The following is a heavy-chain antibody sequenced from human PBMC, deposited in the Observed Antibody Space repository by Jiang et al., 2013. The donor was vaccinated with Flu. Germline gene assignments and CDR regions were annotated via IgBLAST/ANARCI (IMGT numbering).Heavy chain of an antibody. J-gene: IGHJ4*02. D-gene: IGHD2-2*01. Sequence: RLSCAASGFTFSSYGMHWVRQAPGKGLEWVAVIWYDGSNKYYADSVKGRFTISRDNSKNTLYLQMNSLRAEDTAVYYCAREGYCSSTSCCFDYWGQGTLVTVSS. V-gene: IGHV3-33*01. CDR1: GFTFSSYG. CDR3: AREGYCSSTSCCFDY. CDR2: IWYDGSNK.